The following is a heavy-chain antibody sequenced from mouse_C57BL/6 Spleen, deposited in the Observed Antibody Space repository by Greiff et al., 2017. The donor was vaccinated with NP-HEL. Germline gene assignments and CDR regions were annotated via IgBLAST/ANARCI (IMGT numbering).Heavy chain of an antibody. CDR2: INPGSGGT. D-gene: IGHD2-5*01. J-gene: IGHJ1*03. CDR1: GYAFTNYL. CDR3: ARCGSNYWYFDV. V-gene: IGHV1-54*01. Sequence: QVQLQQSGAELVRPGTSVKVSCKASGYAFTNYLIEWVKQRPGQGLEWIGVINPGSGGTNYNEKFKGKATLTADKSSSTAYMQLSSLTSEDSAVYFCARCGSNYWYFDVWGTGTTVTVSS.